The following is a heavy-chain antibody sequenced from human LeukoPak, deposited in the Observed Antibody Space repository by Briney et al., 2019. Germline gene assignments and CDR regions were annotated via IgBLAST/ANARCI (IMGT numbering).Heavy chain of an antibody. CDR1: GFTFDDYA. V-gene: IGHV3-9*01. D-gene: IGHD2-2*01. Sequence: GGSLRLSCAASGFTFDDYAMHWVRQAPGKGLGWVSGISWNSGSIGYADSVKGRFTISRDNAKNSLYLQMNSLRAEDTALYYCAKGRDKYQLLSKNWFDPWGQGTLVTVSS. CDR2: ISWNSGSI. CDR3: AKGRDKYQLLSKNWFDP. J-gene: IGHJ5*02.